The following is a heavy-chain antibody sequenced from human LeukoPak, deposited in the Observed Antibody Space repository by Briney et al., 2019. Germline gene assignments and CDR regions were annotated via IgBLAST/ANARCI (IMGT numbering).Heavy chain of an antibody. Sequence: GGSLRLSCAASGFTFSSYAMSWARQAPGKGLEWVSAISGSGGSTYYADSVKGRFTISRDNSKNTLYLQMNSLRAEDTAVYYCAKRHASGSYTLDYWGQGTLVTVSS. CDR3: AKRHASGSYTLDY. D-gene: IGHD3-10*01. V-gene: IGHV3-23*01. CDR1: GFTFSSYA. J-gene: IGHJ4*02. CDR2: ISGSGGST.